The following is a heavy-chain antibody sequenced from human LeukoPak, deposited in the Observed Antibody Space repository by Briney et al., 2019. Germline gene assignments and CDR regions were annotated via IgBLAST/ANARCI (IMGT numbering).Heavy chain of an antibody. CDR3: AKDKDIVVVPAAISWFDP. J-gene: IGHJ5*02. V-gene: IGHV3-30*02. Sequence: GRSLSLSCAASGFTFSSYGMHWVRQPQGNGMEWVAFIRNDGSNKNYANSVHSRLTISRDNSKNTLYLQMNSLRAEDTAVYYCAKDKDIVVVPAAISWFDPWGQGTLVTVSS. CDR1: GFTFSSYG. D-gene: IGHD2-2*01. CDR2: IRNDGSNK.